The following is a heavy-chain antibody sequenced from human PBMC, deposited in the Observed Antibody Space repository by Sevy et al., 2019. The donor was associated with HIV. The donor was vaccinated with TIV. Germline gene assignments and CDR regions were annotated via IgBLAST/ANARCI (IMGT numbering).Heavy chain of an antibody. Sequence: GGSLRLSCAASGFTFRRYGMHWVRRAPGKGLEWVAGIWFDGTQKYYLKSVKGRFSISRDNSKKMGYLQMNSLRAEDTAVDYCAKDFFEGDVISNFDSWGQGTLVTVSS. D-gene: IGHD3-3*01. V-gene: IGHV3-33*06. CDR2: IWFDGTQK. CDR3: AKDFFEGDVISNFDS. CDR1: GFTFRRYG. J-gene: IGHJ4*02.